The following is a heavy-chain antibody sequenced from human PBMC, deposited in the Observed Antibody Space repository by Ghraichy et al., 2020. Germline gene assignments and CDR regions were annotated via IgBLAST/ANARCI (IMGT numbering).Heavy chain of an antibody. CDR2: IKSKTDGGTS. J-gene: IGHJ2*01. CDR3: TTDDDGDYVALQDWYFDL. V-gene: IGHV3-15*01. Sequence: GGSLRLSCAASGFTFSNAWMSWVRQAPGKGLEWVGRIKSKTDGGTSDYAAPVKCRFTISRDASKNTLYLQMNILKTEDTAVYYCTTDDDGDYVALQDWYFDLWGRGTLVTVSS. CDR1: GFTFSNAW. D-gene: IGHD4-17*01.